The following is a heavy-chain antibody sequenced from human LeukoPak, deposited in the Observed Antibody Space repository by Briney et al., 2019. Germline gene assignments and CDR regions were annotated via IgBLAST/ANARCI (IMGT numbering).Heavy chain of an antibody. Sequence: GGSLRLSCAASGFSFTSYAMTWVRQAPGKGLEWVSVTSGSGGSTYYADSVKGRFTISRDNSKNTLYLQMNSLRAEDTAVYYCAKGSRYFESSGYYYFDYWGQGTLVTVSS. CDR3: AKGSRYFESSGYYYFDY. CDR1: GFSFTSYA. CDR2: TSGSGGST. D-gene: IGHD3-22*01. J-gene: IGHJ4*02. V-gene: IGHV3-23*01.